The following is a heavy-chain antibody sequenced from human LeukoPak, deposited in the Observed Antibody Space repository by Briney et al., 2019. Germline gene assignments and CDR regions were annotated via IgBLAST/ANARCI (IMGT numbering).Heavy chain of an antibody. Sequence: ASVKVSCKASGYTFTSYYMHWVRQAPGQGLEWMGIINPSGGSTSYAQKFQGRVTMTRDTSTSTVYMELSSLRPEDTAVYYCARVYYDILTGYYLPDYWGQGTLVTVSS. CDR2: INPSGGST. CDR3: ARVYYDILTGYYLPDY. D-gene: IGHD3-9*01. CDR1: GYTFTSYY. J-gene: IGHJ4*02. V-gene: IGHV1-46*01.